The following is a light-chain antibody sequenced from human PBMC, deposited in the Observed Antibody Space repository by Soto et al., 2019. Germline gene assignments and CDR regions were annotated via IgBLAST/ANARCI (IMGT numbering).Light chain of an antibody. J-gene: IGLJ1*01. CDR1: SSDVGGYNF. V-gene: IGLV2-14*03. CDR3: SSYTSSRAYV. CDR2: EVT. Sequence: QSALTQTASVSGSPGQSITISCTGTSSDVGGYNFVSWYQQHPGKAPKLIIHEVTNRPSGVSNRFSGSKSGNTASLTISGLQAEDEADYYCSSYTSSRAYVFGIGTKVTVL.